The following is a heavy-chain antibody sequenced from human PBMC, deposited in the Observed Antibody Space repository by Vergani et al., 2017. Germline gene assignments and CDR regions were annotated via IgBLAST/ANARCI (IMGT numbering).Heavy chain of an antibody. CDR3: ARDRRQLAPVGYWFDP. CDR2: IYYSGST. Sequence: QVQLQESGPGLVKPSETLSLTCTVSGGSISSYYWSWIRQPPGKGLEWIGYIYYSGSTNYNPSLKSRVTISVDTSKNQFSLRLSSVTAADTAVYYCARDRRQLAPVGYWFDPWGQGTLFTVSS. V-gene: IGHV4-59*01. CDR1: GGSISSYY. D-gene: IGHD6-6*01. J-gene: IGHJ5*02.